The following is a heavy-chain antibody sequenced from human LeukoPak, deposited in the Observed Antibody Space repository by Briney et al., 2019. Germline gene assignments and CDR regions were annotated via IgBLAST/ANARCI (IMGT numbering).Heavy chain of an antibody. D-gene: IGHD6-13*01. CDR1: GVSFSSYY. CDR3: ARGPPPYSTA. CDR2: INHSGST. J-gene: IGHJ6*02. V-gene: IGHV4-34*01. Sequence: SESMSLTCAVYGVSFSSYYWSWMRQPPGKGLEWIGEINHSGSTNYNPSLKSRVTISVDTSKNQFSLKLSSVTAADTAVYYCARGPPPYSTAWGQGTTVTVSS.